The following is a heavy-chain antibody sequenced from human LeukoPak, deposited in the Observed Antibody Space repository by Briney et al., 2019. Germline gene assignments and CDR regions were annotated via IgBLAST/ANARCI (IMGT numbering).Heavy chain of an antibody. CDR1: GGPFSGYY. CDR3: ARGNYFESAGYYDY. Sequence: SETLSLTCAVYGGPFSGYYWSWIRQPPGKGLEWIGEINHSGSTNYNPSLKSQVTISIDTSKNQFSLKMSSVTAADTALYFCARGNYFESAGYYDYWGQGTLVTVSS. CDR2: INHSGST. V-gene: IGHV4-34*01. D-gene: IGHD3-22*01. J-gene: IGHJ4*02.